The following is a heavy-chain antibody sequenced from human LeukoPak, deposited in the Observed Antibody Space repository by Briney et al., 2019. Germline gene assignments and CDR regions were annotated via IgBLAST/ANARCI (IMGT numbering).Heavy chain of an antibody. CDR2: IYYSGST. CDR3: ARTYYGSGSYYSH. J-gene: IGHJ4*02. V-gene: IGHV4-30-4*01. Sequence: PSETLSLTCTVSGGSTSSGDYYWSWIRQPPGKGLEWIGYIYYSGSTYYNPSLESRVTISVDTSKNQFSLKLSSVTAADTAVYYCARTYYGSGSYYSHWGQGTLVTVSS. CDR1: GGSTSSGDYY. D-gene: IGHD3-10*01.